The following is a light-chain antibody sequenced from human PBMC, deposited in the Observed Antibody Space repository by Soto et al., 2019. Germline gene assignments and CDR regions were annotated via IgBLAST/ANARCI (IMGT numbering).Light chain of an antibody. CDR3: HQRAGWPPT. Sequence: DIQMTHSPSTLSVSVGDRAAMTGRASQTISSWLAWYQQKPGKAPKLLIYKASTLKSGVPSRFSGSGSGTEFTLTINSLEPEDFAVYFCHQRAGWPPTFGGGTKVDI. CDR2: KAS. V-gene: IGKV1-5*03. CDR1: QTISSW. J-gene: IGKJ4*01.